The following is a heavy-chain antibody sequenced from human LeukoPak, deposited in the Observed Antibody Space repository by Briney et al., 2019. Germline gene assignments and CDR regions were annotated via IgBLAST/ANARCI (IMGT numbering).Heavy chain of an antibody. CDR2: INHSGST. Sequence: SETLSLTCAVYGGSFSGYYWSWIRQPPGKGLEWTGEINHSGSTNYNPSLKSRVTISVDTSKNQFSLKLSSVTATATAVYYCARGRRLERLHHPIDYWGQGTLVTVSS. D-gene: IGHD1-1*01. CDR3: ARGRRLERLHHPIDY. V-gene: IGHV4-34*01. CDR1: GGSFSGYY. J-gene: IGHJ4*02.